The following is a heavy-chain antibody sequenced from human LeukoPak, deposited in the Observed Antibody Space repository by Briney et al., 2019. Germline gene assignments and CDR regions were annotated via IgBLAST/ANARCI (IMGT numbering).Heavy chain of an antibody. J-gene: IGHJ4*02. CDR3: ARSDCSSTSCYVDY. CDR1: GGSISSYY. CDR2: IYYSGST. V-gene: IGHV4-59*01. Sequence: SETLSLTCTVSGGSISSYYWSWIRQPPGMGLEWIGYIYYSGSTNYNPSLKSRVTISVDTSKNQFSLKLSSVTAADTAVYYCARSDCSSTSCYVDYWGQGTLVTVSS. D-gene: IGHD2-2*01.